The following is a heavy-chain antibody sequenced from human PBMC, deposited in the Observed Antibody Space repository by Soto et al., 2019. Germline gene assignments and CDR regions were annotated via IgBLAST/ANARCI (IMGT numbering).Heavy chain of an antibody. J-gene: IGHJ4*02. D-gene: IGHD2-15*01. V-gene: IGHV4-61*01. Sequence: SETLSLACSVSGGTVNRGSYYWSWLRRPPGEGVEWIGHVYYSGTTKYNPSLKSRVTMSIDTSDKQFSLRLSSVSDADTAVYYCARDYWPTGRRFDFWGQGALVTVSS. CDR3: ARDYWPTGRRFDF. CDR2: VYYSGTT. CDR1: GGTVNRGSYY.